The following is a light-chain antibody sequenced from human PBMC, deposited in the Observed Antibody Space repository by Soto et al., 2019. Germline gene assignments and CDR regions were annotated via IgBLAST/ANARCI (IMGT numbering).Light chain of an antibody. J-gene: IGLJ3*02. V-gene: IGLV2-11*01. Sequence: QSVLTPPRSVSGSPGQSVTISCTGTNGDVGGYNFVSWYQQLPGKAPKLMISAVSQRPSGVPDRFSGSKSGNTASLTISGLQADDEADYFCCSYTASDIWVFGGGTKVTVL. CDR3: CSYTASDIWV. CDR1: NGDVGGYNF. CDR2: AVS.